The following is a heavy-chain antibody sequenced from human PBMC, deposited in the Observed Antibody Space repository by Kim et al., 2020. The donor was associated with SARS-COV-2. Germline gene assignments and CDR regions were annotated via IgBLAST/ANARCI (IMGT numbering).Heavy chain of an antibody. CDR1: GGSFSGYY. V-gene: IGHV4-34*01. CDR3: AGGLDIVVVPAVIGAFDI. CDR2: INHSGST. D-gene: IGHD2-2*02. J-gene: IGHJ3*02. Sequence: SQTLSLTCAVYGGSFSGYYWSWIRQPPGKGLEWIGEINHSGSTNYNPSLKSRVTISVDTSKNQFSLKLSSVTAADTAVYYCAGGLDIVVVPAVIGAFDIWGQGTMVTVSS.